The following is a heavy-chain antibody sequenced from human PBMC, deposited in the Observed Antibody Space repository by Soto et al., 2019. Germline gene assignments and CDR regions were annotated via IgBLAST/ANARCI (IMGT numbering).Heavy chain of an antibody. D-gene: IGHD1-26*01. CDR2: IYPGDSDA. J-gene: IGHJ6*02. V-gene: IGHV5-51*01. CDR1: GYSFPNYR. CDR3: ARLDSGSYPYYYYYGMDV. Sequence: PGESLKISCKGSGYSFPNYRIVWVRQMSGKGLEWMGIIYPGDSDARYSPSFQGQVIISADKSISTAYLQWSSLKASDTAMCYCARLDSGSYPYYYYYGMDVWGQGTTVTVSS.